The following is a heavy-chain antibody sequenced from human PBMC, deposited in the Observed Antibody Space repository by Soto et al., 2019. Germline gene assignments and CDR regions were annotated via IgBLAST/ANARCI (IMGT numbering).Heavy chain of an antibody. Sequence: GGSLRLSCAASGFTFSSYGMHWVRQAPGKGLEWVAVISYDGSNKYYADSVKGRFTISRDNSKNTLYLQMNSLRAEDTAVYYCANRDEWLRVYWGQGTLVTVSS. CDR2: ISYDGSNK. CDR3: ANRDEWLRVY. V-gene: IGHV3-30*18. D-gene: IGHD5-12*01. CDR1: GFTFSSYG. J-gene: IGHJ4*02.